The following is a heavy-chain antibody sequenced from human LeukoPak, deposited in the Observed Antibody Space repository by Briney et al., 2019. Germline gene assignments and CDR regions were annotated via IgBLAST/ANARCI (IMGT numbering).Heavy chain of an antibody. D-gene: IGHD6-13*01. Sequence: EASVKVSCKAAGFTFIDYCSHWVRQAPGQGPEWMGWIDLNNGATRYAPKFQGRVTITRDTSINTAYMELNSLTSDDTAVYYCARDSTAAAGSYFDYWGQGTLVTVSS. J-gene: IGHJ4*02. CDR3: ARDSTAAAGSYFDY. V-gene: IGHV1-2*02. CDR1: GFTFIDYC. CDR2: IDLNNGAT.